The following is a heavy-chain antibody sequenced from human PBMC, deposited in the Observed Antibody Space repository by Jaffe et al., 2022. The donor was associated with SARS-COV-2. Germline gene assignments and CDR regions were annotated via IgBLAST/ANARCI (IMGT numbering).Heavy chain of an antibody. Sequence: QVQLQESGPGLVKPSETLSLTCTVSGGSISSYYWSWIRQPPGKGLEWIGYIYYSGSTNYNPSLKSRVTISVDTSKNQFSLKLSSVTAADTAVYYCAREDYDSGRGMDVWGQGTTVTVSS. CDR3: AREDYDSGRGMDV. J-gene: IGHJ6*02. V-gene: IGHV4-59*01. CDR2: IYYSGST. CDR1: GGSISSYY. D-gene: IGHD3-22*01.